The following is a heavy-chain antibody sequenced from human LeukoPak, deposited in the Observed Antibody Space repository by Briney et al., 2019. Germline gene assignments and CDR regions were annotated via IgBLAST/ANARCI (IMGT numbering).Heavy chain of an antibody. CDR3: ARDPDYYDSSGYFDY. CDR2: ISYDGSNK. D-gene: IGHD3-22*01. CDR1: GFTFSSYA. Sequence: AGGSLRLSCAASGFTFSSYAMHWVRQAPGKGLEWVAVISYDGSNKYYADSMKGRFTISRDNSKNTLYLQMNSLRAEDTAVYYCARDPDYYDSSGYFDYWGQGTLVTVSS. V-gene: IGHV3-30-3*01. J-gene: IGHJ4*02.